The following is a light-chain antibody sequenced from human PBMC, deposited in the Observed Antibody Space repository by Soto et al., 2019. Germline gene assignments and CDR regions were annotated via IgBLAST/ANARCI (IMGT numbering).Light chain of an antibody. V-gene: IGKV3-20*01. J-gene: IGKJ1*01. CDR3: QQYDSSPRT. CDR1: QSVSSSY. Sequence: IVLTQSPGTLSLSPGERSTLSCRAIQSVSSSYLAWYQQKPGQAPRLLIYRTSNRATGIPDRFSGSGSGTDFTLTISSLEPEDFAVYWCQQYDSSPRTFGQGTKVDIK. CDR2: RTS.